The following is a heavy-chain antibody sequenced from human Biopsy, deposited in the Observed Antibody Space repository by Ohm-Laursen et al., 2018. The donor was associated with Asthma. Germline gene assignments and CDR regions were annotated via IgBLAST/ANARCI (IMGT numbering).Heavy chain of an antibody. V-gene: IGHV3-30*03. J-gene: IGHJ6*01. Sequence: SLRLSCAASGFTFSSYGMHWVRQAPGKGLEWVAVISYDGSNKYYADSVKGRFTISRDNSKNTLYLQMNSLRAEDTAVYYCAREGGGHLSGYYYFFGMGGRGPGATVTVSS. CDR1: GFTFSSYG. CDR2: ISYDGSNK. D-gene: IGHD4-23*01. CDR3: AREGGGHLSGYYYFFGMGG.